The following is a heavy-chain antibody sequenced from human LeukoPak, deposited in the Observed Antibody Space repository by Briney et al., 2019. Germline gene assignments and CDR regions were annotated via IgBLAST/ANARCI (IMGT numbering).Heavy chain of an antibody. CDR2: ISSSGSTI. J-gene: IGHJ4*02. Sequence: PGGSLRLSCAASGFTFSSYEMNWVRQAPGKGLEWVSYISSSGSTIYYADSVKGRFTISRDNAKNSLYLQMNSLRAEDTAVYYCAREVVVAATLDCWGQGTLVTVSS. V-gene: IGHV3-48*03. CDR1: GFTFSSYE. CDR3: AREVVVAATLDC. D-gene: IGHD2-15*01.